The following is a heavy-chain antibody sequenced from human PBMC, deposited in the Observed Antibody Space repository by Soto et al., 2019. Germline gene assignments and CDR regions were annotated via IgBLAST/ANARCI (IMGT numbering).Heavy chain of an antibody. CDR2: IYHSGST. CDR3: ARESRNGPFDY. J-gene: IGHJ4*02. V-gene: IGHV4-30-2*01. Sequence: QLQLQESGSGLVKPSQTLSLTCAVSGGSISSGGYSWSWIRQPPGKGLEWIGYIYHSGSTYYNPSLNRRVTISVDRSKNQFSLKLSSVTAADTAVYYGARESRNGPFDYWGQGTLVTVSS. CDR1: GGSISSGGYS.